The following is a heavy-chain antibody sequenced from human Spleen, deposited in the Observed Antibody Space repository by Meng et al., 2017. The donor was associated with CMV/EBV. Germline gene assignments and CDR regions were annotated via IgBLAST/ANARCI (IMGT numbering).Heavy chain of an antibody. D-gene: IGHD1-26*01. J-gene: IGHJ4*02. CDR2: IRTKYNNYAP. CDR1: GFNFSGSA. CDR3: ARSGLVIVGATGGDY. V-gene: IGHV3-73*01. Sequence: GESLKISCATSGFNFSGSAMHWVRQASGKGLEWVGRIRTKYNNYAPLYGASVEGRSTISRDDSKNTTYLQMSSLRAEDTAVYYCARSGLVIVGATGGDYWGQGTLVTVSS.